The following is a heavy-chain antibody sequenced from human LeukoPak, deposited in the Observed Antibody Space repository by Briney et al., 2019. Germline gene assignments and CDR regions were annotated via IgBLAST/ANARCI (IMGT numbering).Heavy chain of an antibody. CDR3: AREDIVGRGYFDY. CDR1: GGSVSSGSYY. CDR2: IYYSGSI. Sequence: KPSETLSLTCTVSGGSVSSGSYYWSWIRQPPGKGLEWIGYIYYSGSINYNPSLKSRVTISVDTSKNQFSLKLSSVTAADTAVYYCAREDIVGRGYFDYWGQGTLVTVSS. V-gene: IGHV4-61*01. J-gene: IGHJ4*02. D-gene: IGHD5-12*01.